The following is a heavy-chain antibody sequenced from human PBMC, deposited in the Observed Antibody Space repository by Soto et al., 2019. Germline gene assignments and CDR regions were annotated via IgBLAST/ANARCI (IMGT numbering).Heavy chain of an antibody. D-gene: IGHD1-26*01. CDR3: ARYVGNRLRWFDY. V-gene: IGHV3-48*01. CDR1: GFTFSSYS. CDR2: ISSSSSAI. Sequence: PGGSLRLSCAASGFTFSSYSMNWVRQAPGKGLEWVSYISSSSSAIYYADSVKGRFTISRDNAKNSLYLQMNSLRAEDTAVYYCARYVGNRLRWFDYWGQGTLVTVSS. J-gene: IGHJ4*02.